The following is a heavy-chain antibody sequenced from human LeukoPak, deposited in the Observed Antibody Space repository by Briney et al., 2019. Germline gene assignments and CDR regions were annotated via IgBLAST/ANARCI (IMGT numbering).Heavy chain of an antibody. CDR3: ARGTLAVRY. V-gene: IGHV1-8*01. CDR2: TNPNSGNT. Sequence: GASVKVSCKASGYTFTSYDINWVRQAPGQGLEWTGWTNPNSGNTGYAQKFQGRVTMTRNTSISTAYMELSSLRSEDTAVYYCARGTLAVRYWGQGTLVTVSS. D-gene: IGHD6-19*01. CDR1: GYTFTSYD. J-gene: IGHJ4*02.